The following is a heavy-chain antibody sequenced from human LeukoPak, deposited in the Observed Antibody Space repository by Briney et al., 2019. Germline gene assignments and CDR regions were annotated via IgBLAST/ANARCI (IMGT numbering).Heavy chain of an antibody. CDR3: ARRTKVTFGYYYYMDV. CDR1: GGSISSGSYY. Sequence: SETLSLTCTVSGGSISSGSYYWSWIRQPAGKGLEWIGRIYTSGSTNYNPSLKSRVTISVDTSKNQFSLKLSSVTAADTAVYYRARRTKVTFGYYYYMDVWGKGTTVTVSS. CDR2: IYTSGST. D-gene: IGHD4-11*01. V-gene: IGHV4-61*02. J-gene: IGHJ6*03.